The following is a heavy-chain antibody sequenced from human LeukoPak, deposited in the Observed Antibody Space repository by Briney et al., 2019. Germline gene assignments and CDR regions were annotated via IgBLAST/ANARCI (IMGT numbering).Heavy chain of an antibody. CDR3: ARGSVNYYYYGMDV. Sequence: PGGSLRLSCAASGFTFSSHNMQWVRQAPGKGLEWLSYIHSSSGTVYYADSVKGRFTISRDNAQNSLYLQINSLRAEDTAVYYCARGSVNYYYYGMDVWGQGTTVTVSS. CDR1: GFTFSSHN. CDR2: IHSSSGTV. J-gene: IGHJ6*02. V-gene: IGHV3-48*04.